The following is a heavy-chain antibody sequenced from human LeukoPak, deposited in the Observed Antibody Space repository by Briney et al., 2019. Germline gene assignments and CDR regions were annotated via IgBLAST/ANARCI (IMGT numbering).Heavy chain of an antibody. CDR2: INPNSGGT. D-gene: IGHD2-15*01. J-gene: IGHJ5*02. CDR1: GYTFTGYY. CDR3: ARGICSGGSCYNWFDP. Sequence: ASVKVSCKASGYTFTGYYMHWVRQAPGQGLEWMGRINPNSGGTNYAQEFQGRVTMTRDTSISTAYMELSRLRSDYTAVYYCARGICSGGSCYNWFDPWGQGTLVTVSS. V-gene: IGHV1-2*06.